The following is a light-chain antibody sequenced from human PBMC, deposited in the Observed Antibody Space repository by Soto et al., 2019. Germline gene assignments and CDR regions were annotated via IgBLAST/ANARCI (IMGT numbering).Light chain of an antibody. CDR3: QHYDAWRT. Sequence: EIAMTQSPATLSVSPGERATLSCRAGQSVDSNLAWYQQKPGQAPRLLIYGASSRAAGVPDRFTGSGSGTEFTLTISSLQSEDFAFYYCQHYDAWRTFGQGTKVEIK. CDR1: QSVDSN. V-gene: IGKV3-15*01. CDR2: GAS. J-gene: IGKJ1*01.